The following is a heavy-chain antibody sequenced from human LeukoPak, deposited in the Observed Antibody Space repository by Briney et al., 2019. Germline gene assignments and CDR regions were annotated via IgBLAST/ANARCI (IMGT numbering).Heavy chain of an antibody. Sequence: GGSLRLSCAASGFTFSNYDFHWVRQVTGKGLEWVSAIGGGGDTSYSASVEGRFTISRENGKNSLFLQMNSLRDGDTAVYYCAREISGAAGGHYYYGVDVWGQGTTVIVSS. D-gene: IGHD6-13*01. V-gene: IGHV3-13*01. J-gene: IGHJ6*02. CDR1: GFTFSNYD. CDR2: IGGGGDT. CDR3: AREISGAAGGHYYYGVDV.